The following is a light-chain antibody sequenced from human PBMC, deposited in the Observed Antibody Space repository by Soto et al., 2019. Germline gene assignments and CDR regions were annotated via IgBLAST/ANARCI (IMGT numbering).Light chain of an antibody. Sequence: QSALTQPASVSWSPGQSITISCTGTRSDVGGYNYVSWYQHSPGKAPKLMIYEVNSRPSGVSNRFSGSKSGNTASLTISGLQAEDESDYYCSSCTSSNTCLFGTGTKVTVL. CDR3: SSCTSSNTCL. CDR2: EVN. V-gene: IGLV2-14*01. CDR1: RSDVGGYNY. J-gene: IGLJ1*01.